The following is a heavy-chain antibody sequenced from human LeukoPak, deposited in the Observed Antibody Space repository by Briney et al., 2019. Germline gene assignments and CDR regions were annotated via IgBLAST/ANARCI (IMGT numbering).Heavy chain of an antibody. CDR1: GGSISSYY. D-gene: IGHD4-17*01. V-gene: IGHV4-59*08. J-gene: IGHJ4*02. CDR2: IYYSGST. Sequence: SETLSLTCTVSGGSISSYYWSWTRQPPGKGLEWVGYIYYSGSTNYNPSLKSRVTISVDTSKNQFSLKLSSVTAADTAVYYCARLKNDYGEYYFDYWGQGTLVTVSS. CDR3: ARLKNDYGEYYFDY.